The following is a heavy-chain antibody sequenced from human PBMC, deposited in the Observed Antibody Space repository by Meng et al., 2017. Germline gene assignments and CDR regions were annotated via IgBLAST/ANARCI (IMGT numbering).Heavy chain of an antibody. J-gene: IGHJ5*02. D-gene: IGHD1-26*01. CDR2: IKQDGSEK. CDR1: ELTFSSYW. CDR3: SKDGGGSLFDP. Sequence: GESLKISCAASELTFSSYWMSWVRQAPGKGLEWVANIKQDGSEKYYVDSVKGRFTISRDNAKNSLYLQMHSLRVEDTAVYYCSKDGGGSLFDPWGQGTLVTVSS. V-gene: IGHV3-7*01.